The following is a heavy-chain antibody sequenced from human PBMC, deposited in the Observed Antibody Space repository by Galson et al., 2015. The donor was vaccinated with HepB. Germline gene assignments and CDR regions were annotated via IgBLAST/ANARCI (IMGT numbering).Heavy chain of an antibody. Sequence: LRLSCAASGFIFSRYGMHWVRQAPGKGLEWVAFISNDGSKTHYADSVKGRFTISRDNSQNTLHLQMGSLRADDTAVYFCAKDAQRYCSGGGCLDAFDIWGQGTMVTVSS. J-gene: IGHJ3*02. D-gene: IGHD2-15*01. CDR2: ISNDGSKT. CDR1: GFIFSRYG. CDR3: AKDAQRYCSGGGCLDAFDI. V-gene: IGHV3-30*18.